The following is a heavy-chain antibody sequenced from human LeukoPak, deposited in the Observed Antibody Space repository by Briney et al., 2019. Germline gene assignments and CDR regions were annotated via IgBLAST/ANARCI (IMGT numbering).Heavy chain of an antibody. CDR3: ARDPITGTTYFDY. CDR1: GYTFTGYY. J-gene: IGHJ4*02. D-gene: IGHD1-20*01. Sequence: VASVKVSCKASGYTFTGYYMHWVRQAPGQGLDWMGWINPNSGGTNYAQKFQGRVTMTRDTSISTAYMELSRLRSDDTAVYYCARDPITGTTYFDYWGQGTLVTVSS. V-gene: IGHV1-2*02. CDR2: INPNSGGT.